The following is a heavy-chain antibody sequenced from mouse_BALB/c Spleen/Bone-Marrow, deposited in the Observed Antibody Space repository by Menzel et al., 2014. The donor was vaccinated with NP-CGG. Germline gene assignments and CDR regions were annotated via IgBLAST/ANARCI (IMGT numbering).Heavy chain of an antibody. CDR2: IDPSDSYT. Sequence: VQVVESGVEFVKPGASVKLSCKASGYTFTSYWMHWVKQRPGQGLEWIGEIDPSDSYTKYNQNFKGKATLTVDKSSSTAYMQLSSPTSEDSAVYYCARAYYDYDWFAYWGQGTLVTVSA. CDR3: ARAYYDYDWFAY. D-gene: IGHD2-4*01. CDR1: GYTFTSYW. J-gene: IGHJ3*01. V-gene: IGHV1-69*02.